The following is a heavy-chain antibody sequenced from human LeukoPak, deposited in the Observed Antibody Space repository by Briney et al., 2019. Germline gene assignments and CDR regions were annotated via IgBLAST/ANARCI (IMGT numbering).Heavy chain of an antibody. D-gene: IGHD2-2*01. CDR3: ARRGYCSSTSCYEGTNWFDP. CDR1: GYSFTSCW. V-gene: IGHV5-10-1*01. CDR2: IDPSDSYT. J-gene: IGHJ5*02. Sequence: GESLRISCKGSGYSFTSCWISWVRQMPGKGLEWMGRIDPSDSYTNYSPSFQGHVTISADKSISTAYLQWSSLKASDTAMYYCARRGYCSSTSCYEGTNWFDPWGQGTLVTVSS.